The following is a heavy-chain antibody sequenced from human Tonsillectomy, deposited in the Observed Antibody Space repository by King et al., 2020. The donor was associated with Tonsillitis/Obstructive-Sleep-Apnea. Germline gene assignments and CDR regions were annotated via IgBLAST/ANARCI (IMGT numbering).Heavy chain of an antibody. CDR1: GFSLTTSGVG. Sequence: ITLQESGPTLVKPTQTLTLTCTFSGFSLTTSGVGVGWIRQPPGQALEWLALIYWDDDKRYSPSLKSRLTITKDTSKNQVVLTMTNMDPVDTATYYCAHSRRNDYGDYDYYYYYMDVWGKGTTVTVSS. V-gene: IGHV2-5*02. D-gene: IGHD4-17*01. J-gene: IGHJ6*03. CDR3: AHSRRNDYGDYDYYYYYMDV. CDR2: IYWDDDK.